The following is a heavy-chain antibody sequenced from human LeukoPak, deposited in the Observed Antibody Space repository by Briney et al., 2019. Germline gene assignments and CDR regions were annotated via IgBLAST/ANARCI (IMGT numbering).Heavy chain of an antibody. V-gene: IGHV4-34*01. Sequence: SETLSLTCAVYGGSFSGYYWSWIRQPPGKGLEWIGEINHSGSTNYNPSLKSRVTISVDTPKNQFSLKLSSVTAADTAVYYCARGRSLPTAFDIWGQGTMVTVSS. CDR2: INHSGST. CDR3: ARGRSLPTAFDI. D-gene: IGHD5-24*01. J-gene: IGHJ3*02. CDR1: GGSFSGYY.